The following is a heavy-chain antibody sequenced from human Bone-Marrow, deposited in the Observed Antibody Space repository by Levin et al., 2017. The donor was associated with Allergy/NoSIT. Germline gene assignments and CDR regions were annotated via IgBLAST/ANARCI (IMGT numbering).Heavy chain of an antibody. CDR1: GFTFSGHP. CDR2: VSYDGSNK. D-gene: IGHD1-14*01. V-gene: IGHV3-30*04. Sequence: PGGSLRLSCAASGFTFSGHPMHWVRQAPGKGLEWVATVSYDGSNKYYAKSLKGRFTISRDSSESTVFLQMDSLRDEDTAVYYCARDGYNISPARGSNPRYYHYGLDVWGQGTTVTVSS. J-gene: IGHJ6*02. CDR3: ARDGYNISPARGSNPRYYHYGLDV.